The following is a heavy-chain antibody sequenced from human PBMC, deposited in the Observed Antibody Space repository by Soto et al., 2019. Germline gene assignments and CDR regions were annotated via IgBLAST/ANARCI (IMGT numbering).Heavy chain of an antibody. CDR1: GGSISSSNW. J-gene: IGHJ4*02. Sequence: SETLSLTCAVSGGSISSSNWWSWVRQPPGKGLEWIGEIYHSGSTNYNPSPKSRVTISVDKSKNQFSLKLSSVTAADTAVYYRARVSSRVVTATVWGQGTLVTVSS. D-gene: IGHD2-21*02. CDR2: IYHSGST. CDR3: ARVSSRVVTATV. V-gene: IGHV4-4*02.